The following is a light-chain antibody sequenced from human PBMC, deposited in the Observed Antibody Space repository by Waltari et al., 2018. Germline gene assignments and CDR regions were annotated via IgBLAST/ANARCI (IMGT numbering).Light chain of an antibody. CDR1: QTISRY. V-gene: IGKV1-39*01. J-gene: IGKJ4*01. Sequence: DIQMTQSPSSLSASVGDRVTITCRASQTISRYLNWYQQKPGKATKLLISGISSLQSGVPSRFSGSGSGTDFTLTISSLQPEDFATYYCQQSDSIPLTFGGGTKVDIK. CDR2: GIS. CDR3: QQSDSIPLT.